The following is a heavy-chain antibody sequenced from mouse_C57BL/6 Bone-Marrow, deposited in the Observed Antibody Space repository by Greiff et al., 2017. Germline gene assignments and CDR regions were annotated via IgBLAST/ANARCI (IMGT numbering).Heavy chain of an antibody. Sequence: QVQLQQPGAELVKPGASVKMSCKASGYTFTSYWITWVKQRPGQGLEWIGDIYPGSGSTNYNEKFKSKATLTVDTSSRTAYMQLSSLTSEDSAVYYCARPYYSNDWYFDVWGTGTTVTVSS. CDR1: GYTFTSYW. D-gene: IGHD2-5*01. J-gene: IGHJ1*03. CDR3: ARPYYSNDWYFDV. V-gene: IGHV1-55*01. CDR2: IYPGSGST.